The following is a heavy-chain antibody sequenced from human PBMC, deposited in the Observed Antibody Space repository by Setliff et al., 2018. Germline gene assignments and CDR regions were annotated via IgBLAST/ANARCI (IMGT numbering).Heavy chain of an antibody. D-gene: IGHD6-19*01. CDR1: GYSFTSYW. V-gene: IGHV5-51*01. CDR2: IYPGDSDT. J-gene: IGHJ4*02. Sequence: PGESLTISCKGSGYSFTSYWIGWVRQMPGKGLEWMGIIYPGDSDTRYSPSFQGQVTISADKSISTAYLQWSSLKASDTAMYYCARQSWGGSGWSWVDYWGQGTLVTVSS. CDR3: ARQSWGGSGWSWVDY.